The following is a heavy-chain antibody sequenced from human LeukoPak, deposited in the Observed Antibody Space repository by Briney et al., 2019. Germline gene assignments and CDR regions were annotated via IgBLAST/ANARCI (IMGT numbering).Heavy chain of an antibody. Sequence: ASVKVSCKVSGYTLTELSMHWVRQAPGKGLEWMGGFDPEDGETIYAQKFQGRVTMTEDTSTDTAYMELSSLRSEDTAVYYCATVEGQKYYDFWSGYSSWGQGTLVTVSS. D-gene: IGHD3-3*01. V-gene: IGHV1-24*01. CDR3: ATVEGQKYYDFWSGYSS. CDR1: GYTLTELS. J-gene: IGHJ4*02. CDR2: FDPEDGET.